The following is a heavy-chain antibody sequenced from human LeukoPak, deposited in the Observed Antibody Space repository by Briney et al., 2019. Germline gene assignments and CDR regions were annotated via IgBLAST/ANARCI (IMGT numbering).Heavy chain of an antibody. V-gene: IGHV4-31*03. J-gene: IGHJ5*02. Sequence: SETLSLTCTVSGGSISSGGYYWSWIRQHPGKGLEWIGYIYYSGSTYYNPSLKSRVTISVDTSKNQFSLKLSSVTAADTAVYYCARETTMVRGVMGNWFDPWGQGTLVTVSS. CDR3: ARETTMVRGVMGNWFDP. CDR1: GGSISSGGYY. D-gene: IGHD3-10*01. CDR2: IYYSGST.